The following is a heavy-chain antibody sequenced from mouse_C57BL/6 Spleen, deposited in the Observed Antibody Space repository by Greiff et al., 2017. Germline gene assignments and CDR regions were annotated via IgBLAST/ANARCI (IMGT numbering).Heavy chain of an antibody. Sequence: QVQLQQSGAELVRPGASVTLSCKASGYTFTDYEMHWVKQTPVHGLEWIGAIDPETGGTAYNQKFKGKAILTADKSSRTAYLELRSLTSEDSAVYYCTRSANYYGSSHFDYWGQGTTLTVSS. CDR1: GYTFTDYE. D-gene: IGHD1-1*01. J-gene: IGHJ2*01. CDR3: TRSANYYGSSHFDY. CDR2: IDPETGGT. V-gene: IGHV1-15*01.